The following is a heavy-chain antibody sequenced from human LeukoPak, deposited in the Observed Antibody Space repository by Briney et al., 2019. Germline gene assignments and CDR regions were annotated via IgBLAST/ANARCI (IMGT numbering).Heavy chain of an antibody. V-gene: IGHV3-21*01. J-gene: IGHJ4*02. CDR3: ARGEWFGELGIDY. Sequence: GGSLRLSCAASGFTFSSYSMNWVRQAPGKGLEWVSSISSSSSYIYYADLVKGRFTISRDNAKNSLYLQMNSLRAEDTAVYYCARGEWFGELGIDYWGQGTLVTVSS. CDR1: GFTFSSYS. CDR2: ISSSSSYI. D-gene: IGHD3-10*01.